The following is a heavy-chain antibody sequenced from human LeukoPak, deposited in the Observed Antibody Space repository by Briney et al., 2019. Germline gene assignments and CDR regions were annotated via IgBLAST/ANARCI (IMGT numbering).Heavy chain of an antibody. CDR1: GFTFSSYA. V-gene: IGHV3-23*01. J-gene: IGHJ4*02. Sequence: GGSLRLSCAGSGFTFSSYAMSWVRQAPGKGLEWVSATDGSGGSAYYADSVRGRFTISRDNSKNTLYLQMNSLRVEDTAVYYCAKDRPHPSAVPTNFDYWGQGTLVTVSS. CDR3: AKDRPHPSAVPTNFDY. D-gene: IGHD2-2*01. CDR2: TDGSGGSA.